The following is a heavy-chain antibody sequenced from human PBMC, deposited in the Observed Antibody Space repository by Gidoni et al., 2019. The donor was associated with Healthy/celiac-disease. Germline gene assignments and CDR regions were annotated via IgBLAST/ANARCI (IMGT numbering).Heavy chain of an antibody. V-gene: IGHV1-8*01. J-gene: IGHJ6*02. D-gene: IGHD6-13*01. CDR1: GYTFTSYD. CDR2: MNLNSGNT. CDR3: AREQQLPYYHGMDV. Sequence: QVQLVQSGAEVKKPWASVKVSCKASGYTFTSYDINWVRQATGQGLEWMGWMNLNSGNTGYAQKFQGRVTMTRNTSISTAYRELSSLRSEDTAVYYCAREQQLPYYHGMDVWGQGTTVTVSS.